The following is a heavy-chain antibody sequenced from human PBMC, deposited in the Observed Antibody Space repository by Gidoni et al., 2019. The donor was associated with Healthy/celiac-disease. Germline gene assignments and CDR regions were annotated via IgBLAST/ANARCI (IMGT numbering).Heavy chain of an antibody. Sequence: EVRLLESGGGLVQPGGSLILSCAASGFTFSRYAMGWVRQAPGKGLEWVAAISGSGGSTYYADSVKGRFTISRDNSKNTLYLQMNSLRAEDTAVYYCAKEEWIIMGWFDPWGQGTLVTVSS. CDR1: GFTFSRYA. CDR2: ISGSGGST. D-gene: IGHD3-10*01. J-gene: IGHJ5*02. V-gene: IGHV3-23*01. CDR3: AKEEWIIMGWFDP.